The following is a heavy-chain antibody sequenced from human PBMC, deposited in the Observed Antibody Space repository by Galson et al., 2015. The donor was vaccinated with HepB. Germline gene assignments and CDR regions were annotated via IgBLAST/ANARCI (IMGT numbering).Heavy chain of an antibody. CDR3: ASSITPGYFDY. CDR2: ITPIFGTA. V-gene: IGHV1-69*13. CDR1: GGTFSSYA. Sequence: SVKVSCKASGGTFSSYAISWVRQAPGQGLEWMGGITPIFGTANYAQKFQGRVTITADESTSTAYMELSSLRSEDTAVYYCASSITPGYFDYWGQGTLVTVSS. J-gene: IGHJ4*02. D-gene: IGHD1-14*01.